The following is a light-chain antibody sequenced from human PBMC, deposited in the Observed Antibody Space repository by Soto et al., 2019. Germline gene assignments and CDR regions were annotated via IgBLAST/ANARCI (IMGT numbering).Light chain of an antibody. CDR2: TNN. CDR1: SSNIESHS. V-gene: IGLV1-44*01. Sequence: QSVLTQPASVSGTPGQRITISCYGSSSNIESHSVNWYQQVPGTAPKLLINTNNQRPSGVPDRFSGSKSGASASLAISGLQSEDEATYYCATWDDSRKGVFGTGTKVTVL. CDR3: ATWDDSRKGV. J-gene: IGLJ1*01.